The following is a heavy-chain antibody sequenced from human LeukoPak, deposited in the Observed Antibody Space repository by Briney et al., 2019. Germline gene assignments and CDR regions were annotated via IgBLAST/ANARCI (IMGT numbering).Heavy chain of an antibody. Sequence: GGPLRLSCAASGFTFSSYSMNWVRQAPGKGLEWVSSISSSSSYIYYADSVKGRFTISRDNAKNSLYLQMNSLRAEDTAVYYCARANTGWYFDLWGRGTLVTVSS. D-gene: IGHD4-17*01. V-gene: IGHV3-21*01. J-gene: IGHJ2*01. CDR2: ISSSSSYI. CDR1: GFTFSSYS. CDR3: ARANTGWYFDL.